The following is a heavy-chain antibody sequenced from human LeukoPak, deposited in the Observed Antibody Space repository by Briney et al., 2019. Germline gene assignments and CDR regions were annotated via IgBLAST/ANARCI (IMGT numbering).Heavy chain of an antibody. V-gene: IGHV3-72*01. J-gene: IGHJ6*02. CDR2: RRNKASSNTP. Sequence: GGSLRLSWAASGFKLSDHYIDWVRQAPGKGLEWVGRRRNKASSNTPKYAAAVERRFTISRDVSESSVYLQMNSVRTEDTAVYYRGRIAINANNGMDVWGQGTTVTVSS. D-gene: IGHD1/OR15-1a*01. CDR3: GRIAINANNGMDV. CDR1: GFKLSDHY.